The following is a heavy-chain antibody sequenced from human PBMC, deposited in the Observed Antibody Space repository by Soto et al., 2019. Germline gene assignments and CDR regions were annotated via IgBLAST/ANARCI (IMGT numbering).Heavy chain of an antibody. CDR3: ATSKGCVSNGPTTY. CDR1: GFTFSNYW. V-gene: IGHV3-74*01. Sequence: EVQLVESGGALVQPGGSLRLSCAASGFTFSNYWMHWVRQAPGTGLVWISRMNSDGGHTDYADAVKGRFTISRDNAKNTLYLQMNSLRVEDTAVYYCATSKGCVSNGPTTYWGQGTLVTVSS. D-gene: IGHD1-26*01. CDR2: MNSDGGHT. J-gene: IGHJ4*02.